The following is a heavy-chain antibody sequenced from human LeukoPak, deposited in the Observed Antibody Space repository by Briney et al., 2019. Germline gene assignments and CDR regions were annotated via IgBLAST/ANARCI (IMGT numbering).Heavy chain of an antibody. CDR2: ISSSGSTI. Sequence: GGSLRLSCAASGFTFSSYEMNWVRQAPGRGLEWVSYISSSGSTIYYADSVKGRFTISRDNTKNSLYLQMNSLRAEDTAVYYCAELGITMIGGVWGKGTTVTISS. CDR1: GFTFSSYE. D-gene: IGHD3-10*02. J-gene: IGHJ6*03. CDR3: AELGITMIGGV. V-gene: IGHV3-48*03.